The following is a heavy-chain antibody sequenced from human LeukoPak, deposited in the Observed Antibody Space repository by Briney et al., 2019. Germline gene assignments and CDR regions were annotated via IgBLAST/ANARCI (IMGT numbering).Heavy chain of an antibody. CDR3: ARARVPAALGSWFDP. Sequence: ASVKVSCKASGYTFTSYGISWVRQAPGQGLEWMGWISAYNGNTNYAQKLQSRVTMTTDTSTSTAYMELSRLRSDDTAVYYCARARVPAALGSWFDPWGQGTLVTVSS. D-gene: IGHD2-2*01. CDR2: ISAYNGNT. J-gene: IGHJ5*02. V-gene: IGHV1-18*01. CDR1: GYTFTSYG.